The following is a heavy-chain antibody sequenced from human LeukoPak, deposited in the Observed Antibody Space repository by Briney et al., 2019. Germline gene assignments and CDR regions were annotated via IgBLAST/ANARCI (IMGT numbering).Heavy chain of an antibody. J-gene: IGHJ4*02. CDR3: ARDRAIYYYDSSGYRAPYYFDY. Sequence: PSETLSLTCTVSGGSISSGSYYWSWIRQPAGKGLEWIGHIYTSGSTNYNPSLKSRVTMSVDTSKNQFSLKLSSVTAADTAVYYCARDRAIYYYDSSGYRAPYYFDYWGQGTLVTVSS. CDR2: IYTSGST. V-gene: IGHV4-61*09. CDR1: GGSISSGSYY. D-gene: IGHD3-22*01.